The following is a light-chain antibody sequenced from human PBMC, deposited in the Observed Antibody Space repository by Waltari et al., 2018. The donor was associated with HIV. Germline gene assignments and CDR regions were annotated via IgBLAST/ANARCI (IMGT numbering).Light chain of an antibody. CDR3: SSYASSATGVL. V-gene: IGLV2-14*01. J-gene: IGLJ2*01. CDR1: SSDIGGYNF. Sequence: QSALTQPASVSGSPGQSLTISCTGTSSDIGGYNFVSWYQQHPGRAPRLMIYEVTSRPSGVSNRFSGSRSGNTASLTISGLQAEDEADYYCSSYASSATGVLFGGGTTLTVL. CDR2: EVT.